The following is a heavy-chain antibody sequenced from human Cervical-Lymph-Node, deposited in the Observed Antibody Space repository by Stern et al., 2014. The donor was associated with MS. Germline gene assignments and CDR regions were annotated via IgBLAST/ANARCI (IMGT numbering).Heavy chain of an antibody. J-gene: IGHJ4*02. CDR2: INPTAGCT. CDR3: AREGRFFDWLSH. Sequence: VQLVESGAEVKKPGASVRVSCQPSGYTFTDSFIHWVRQAPGQGLEWVGLINPTAGCTNYPQKLQGRITMTRDTSISTAYMELRRLRSDDTAVYYCAREGRFFDWLSHWGQGAQVTVSS. V-gene: IGHV1-2*06. CDR1: GYTFTDSF. D-gene: IGHD3-9*01.